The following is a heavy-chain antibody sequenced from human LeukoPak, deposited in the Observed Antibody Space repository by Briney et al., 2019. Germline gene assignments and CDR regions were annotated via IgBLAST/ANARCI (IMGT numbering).Heavy chain of an antibody. CDR3: AKGGTVTH. CDR1: GFTFSSYG. Sequence: GGSLRLSCAASGFTFSSYGMHWVRQAPGKGLEWVAVISYDGSNKYYADSVKGRFTISRDNSKNTLYLQMNSLRAEDTAVYYCAKGGTVTHWGQGTLVTVSS. CDR2: ISYDGSNK. D-gene: IGHD4-17*01. J-gene: IGHJ4*02. V-gene: IGHV3-30*18.